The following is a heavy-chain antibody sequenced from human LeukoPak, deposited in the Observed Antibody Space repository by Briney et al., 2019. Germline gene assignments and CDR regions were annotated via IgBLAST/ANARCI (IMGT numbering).Heavy chain of an antibody. J-gene: IGHJ5*02. CDR3: ARDGEMATTTYNWFDA. Sequence: SETLSLTCTVSGGSISSYYWSWIRQPPGKGLEWIGYIYYSGSTNYNPSLTSRVTISVDTSKNQFSLKLSSVTAADTAVYYCARDGEMATTTYNWFDARGQGTLVTVS. D-gene: IGHD5-24*01. CDR1: GGSISSYY. V-gene: IGHV4-59*01. CDR2: IYYSGST.